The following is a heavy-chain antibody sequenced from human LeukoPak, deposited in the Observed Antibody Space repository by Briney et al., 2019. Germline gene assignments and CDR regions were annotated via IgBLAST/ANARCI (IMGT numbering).Heavy chain of an antibody. J-gene: IGHJ4*02. CDR1: GFTFSSYG. V-gene: IGHV3-33*01. CDR2: IWYDGSNK. D-gene: IGHD2-2*02. Sequence: GRSLRLSCAASGFTFSSYGMHWVRQAPGKGLEWVAVIWYDGSNKYYADSVKGRFTISRDNSKNTLYLQMNSLRAEDTAVYYGARPNCSSTSCYIDYWGQGTLVTVSS. CDR3: ARPNCSSTSCYIDY.